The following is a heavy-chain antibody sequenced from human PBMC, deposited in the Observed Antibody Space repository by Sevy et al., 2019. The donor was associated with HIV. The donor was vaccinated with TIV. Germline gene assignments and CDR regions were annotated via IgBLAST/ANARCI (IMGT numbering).Heavy chain of an antibody. V-gene: IGHV3-21*01. J-gene: IGHJ3*02. CDR3: ARGTHDYGDYDRDAFDI. CDR1: GFTFRNYT. D-gene: IGHD4-17*01. Sequence: GGSLRLSCAASGFTFRNYTMNWVRQAPGKGLQWVSSITSDSTYVFYADSLRGRFTISRDNAKNSLSLQMNSLRAEDTAVYYCARGTHDYGDYDRDAFDIWGQGTMVTVSS. CDR2: ITSDSTYV.